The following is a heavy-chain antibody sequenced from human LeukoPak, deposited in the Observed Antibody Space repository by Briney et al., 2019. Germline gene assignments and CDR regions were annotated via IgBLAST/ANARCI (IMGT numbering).Heavy chain of an antibody. J-gene: IGHJ6*02. CDR3: AALGGSGSQYYYGMDV. CDR1: GFTFSDYY. Sequence: PGGSLRLSCAASGFTFSDYYMSWIRQAPGKGLEWVSYISSSGSTIYYADSVKGRFTISRDNAKNSLYLQMNSLRAEDTAVYYCAALGGSGSQYYYGMDVWGQGTTVTVSS. V-gene: IGHV3-11*01. D-gene: IGHD3-10*01. CDR2: ISSSGSTI.